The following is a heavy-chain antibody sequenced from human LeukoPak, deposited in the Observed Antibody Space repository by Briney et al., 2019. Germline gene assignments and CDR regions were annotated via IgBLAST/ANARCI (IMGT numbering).Heavy chain of an antibody. D-gene: IGHD5-24*01. CDR1: GFTFSSYS. Sequence: GGSLRLSCAASGFTFSSYSMNWVRQAPGKGLEWVSSISTSGTYVHYADSVKGRFTISRDNAKNSLYLQMNSLRAEDTAVFYCARGTEMATIPEYFQHWGQGTLVTVSS. V-gene: IGHV3-21*01. J-gene: IGHJ1*01. CDR2: ISTSGTYV. CDR3: ARGTEMATIPEYFQH.